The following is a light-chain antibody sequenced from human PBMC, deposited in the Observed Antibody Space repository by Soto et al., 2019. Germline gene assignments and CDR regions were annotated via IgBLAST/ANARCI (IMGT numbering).Light chain of an antibody. CDR2: DAS. V-gene: IGKV3-15*01. Sequence: EIVMTQSPATLSVSPGERATLSCRASQSVSSNLAWYQQKPGQAPRLLIYDASNRATGIPARFSGSGSGTEFTLTISSLQSEDSAVYHCQQYNKWPLTFGGGTKVDIK. CDR1: QSVSSN. CDR3: QQYNKWPLT. J-gene: IGKJ4*01.